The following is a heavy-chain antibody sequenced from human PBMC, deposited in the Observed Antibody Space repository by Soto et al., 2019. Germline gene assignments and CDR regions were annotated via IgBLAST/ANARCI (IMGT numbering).Heavy chain of an antibody. D-gene: IGHD4-17*01. J-gene: IGHJ4*02. V-gene: IGHV3-23*01. CDR1: GFTFSSYA. CDR2: ITNSGGST. Sequence: EVQLLESGGGLVLPGGSLKLSCAASGFTFSSYAMSWVRQAPGKGLEWVSAITNSGGSTNYADSVKGRFTISRDNSKNTLYLQMNSLRAEDTAVYYCARENYGVIYFDYWGQGTLVTVSS. CDR3: ARENYGVIYFDY.